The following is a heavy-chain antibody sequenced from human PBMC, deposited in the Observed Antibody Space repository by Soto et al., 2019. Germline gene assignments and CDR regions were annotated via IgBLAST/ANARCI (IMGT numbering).Heavy chain of an antibody. Sequence: TGGSLRLSCAASGFTFSNYGMHWVRQAPGKGLEWVAVISYDGSNEFYADSVKGRFTISRDNSKNTLSLQMNSLRGEDTAVYYCAKAANGWGYFYYGMDVWGPGTTVTVSS. J-gene: IGHJ6*02. V-gene: IGHV3-30*18. CDR1: GFTFSNYG. D-gene: IGHD6-19*01. CDR2: ISYDGSNE. CDR3: AKAANGWGYFYYGMDV.